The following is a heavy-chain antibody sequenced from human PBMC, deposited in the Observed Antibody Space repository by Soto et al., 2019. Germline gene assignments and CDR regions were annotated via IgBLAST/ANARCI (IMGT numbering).Heavy chain of an antibody. CDR1: GFIFSSYG. V-gene: IGHV3-30*18. CDR3: AKDEGGSYYGYFDY. CDR2: ISYDGSNK. D-gene: IGHD1-26*01. J-gene: IGHJ4*02. Sequence: QVQLVESGGGVVQPGRSLRLSCAASGFIFSSYGMHWVRQAPGKGLEWVAVISYDGSNKYYADSVKGRFTISRDNSKNTLNLQMNSLRAEDTGVYYCAKDEGGSYYGYFDYWGQGTLVTVSS.